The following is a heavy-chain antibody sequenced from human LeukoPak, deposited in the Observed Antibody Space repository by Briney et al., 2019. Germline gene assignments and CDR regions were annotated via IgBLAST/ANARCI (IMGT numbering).Heavy chain of an antibody. CDR1: VYTFTNYY. V-gene: IGHV1-46*01. J-gene: IGHJ1*01. Sequence: ASVTVSFTSSVYTFTNYYVDWVRQAPGQGQEWMGMIKPSGGGTSYALKFQGRVTMTRDTSTSTAYMELSSLRSEDTAMYYCARDHFDSSGYYYLLGYFEHWGQGTLVTVSS. CDR3: ARDHFDSSGYYYLLGYFEH. CDR2: IKPSGGGT. D-gene: IGHD3-22*01.